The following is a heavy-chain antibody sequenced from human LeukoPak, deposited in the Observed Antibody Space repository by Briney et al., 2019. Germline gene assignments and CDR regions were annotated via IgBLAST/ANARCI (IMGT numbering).Heavy chain of an antibody. J-gene: IGHJ3*02. CDR3: ARVESWEHSGSSQDAFDI. V-gene: IGHV1-46*01. Sequence: ASVKVSCKASGYTFTNYYIHWVRQAPGQGLEWMGVINPSGGSTSYAQMFQGRVTMTRDRSANTLYMELSSLRSEDTAVYYCARVESWEHSGSSQDAFDIWGQGTMVTVSS. CDR2: INPSGGST. CDR1: GYTFTNYY. D-gene: IGHD1-26*01.